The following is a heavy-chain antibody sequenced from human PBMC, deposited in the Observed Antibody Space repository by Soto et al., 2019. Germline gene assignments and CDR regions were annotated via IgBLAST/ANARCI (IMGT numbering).Heavy chain of an antibody. D-gene: IGHD2-21*02. J-gene: IGHJ6*02. CDR2: IIPIFGTA. Sequence: ASVKVSCKASGGTFSSYAISWVRQAPGQGLEWMGGIIPIFGTANYAQKCQGRVTITADKSTSTAYMELSSLRSEDTAVYYCAREGVVVTAVEDYYYYCGMDVWGQGTTVTVSS. CDR1: GGTFSSYA. V-gene: IGHV1-69*06. CDR3: AREGVVVTAVEDYYYYCGMDV.